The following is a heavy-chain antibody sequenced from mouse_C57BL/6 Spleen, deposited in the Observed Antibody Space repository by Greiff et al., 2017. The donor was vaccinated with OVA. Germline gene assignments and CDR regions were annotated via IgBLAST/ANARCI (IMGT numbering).Heavy chain of an antibody. CDR2: IYPSDSET. D-gene: IGHD2-2*01. V-gene: IGHV1-61*01. J-gene: IGHJ3*01. CDR3: ARREDGYDGFAY. Sequence: VQLKQPGAELVRPGSSVKLSCKASGYTFTSYWMDWVKQTPGQGLEWIGNIYPSDSETHYNQKFKDKATLTVDKSSSTAYMQLSSLTSEDSAVYYCARREDGYDGFAYWGQGTLVTVSA. CDR1: GYTFTSYW.